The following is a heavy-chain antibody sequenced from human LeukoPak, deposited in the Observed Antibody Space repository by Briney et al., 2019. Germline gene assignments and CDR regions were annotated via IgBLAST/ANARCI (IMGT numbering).Heavy chain of an antibody. CDR3: ARESGKFDY. CDR1: GLPISDFA. CDR2: ISGDGVST. Sequence: GGSLRLSCVASGLPISDFAMHWVRQAPGKGLEWVSLISGDGVSTFYADSVKGRFSISRDNSKNSLSLEMNSLRTEDTAMYYCARESGKFDYWGQGTLVAVSS. J-gene: IGHJ4*02. V-gene: IGHV3-43*02.